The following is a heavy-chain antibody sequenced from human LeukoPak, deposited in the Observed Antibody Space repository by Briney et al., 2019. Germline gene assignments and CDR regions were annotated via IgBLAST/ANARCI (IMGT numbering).Heavy chain of an antibody. CDR1: GYTFTSYA. CDR3: ARMGLDQLLGLDY. Sequence: ASVKVSSKASGYTFTSYAMHWVRQAPGQRLEWMGWINAGNGNTKYSQKFQGRVTITRDTSASTAYMELSSLRSEDTAVYYCARMGLDQLLGLDYWGQGTLVTVSS. CDR2: INAGNGNT. V-gene: IGHV1-3*01. J-gene: IGHJ4*02. D-gene: IGHD2-2*01.